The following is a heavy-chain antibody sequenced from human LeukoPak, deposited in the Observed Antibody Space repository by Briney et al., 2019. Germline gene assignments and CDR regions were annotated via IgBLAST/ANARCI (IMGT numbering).Heavy chain of an antibody. J-gene: IGHJ4*02. D-gene: IGHD6-19*01. V-gene: IGHV3-23*01. CDR1: GFTFSTYA. Sequence: PGGSLRLSCAASGFTFSTYAITWVRQAPGKGLEWISTITSSGSTYYADSVKGRFTISRDNSKNTLYLQMNSLRAEDTAVYYCAKDRYSSGWYGDPTALFDYWGQGTLVTVSS. CDR2: ITSSGST. CDR3: AKDRYSSGWYGDPTALFDY.